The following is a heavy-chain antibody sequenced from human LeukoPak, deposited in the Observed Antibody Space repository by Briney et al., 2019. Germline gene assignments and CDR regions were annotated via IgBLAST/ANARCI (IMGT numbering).Heavy chain of an antibody. CDR2: IYYSGST. CDR3: ARTTEGGYNYGYFYYYYMDV. CDR1: GGSISSGSYY. D-gene: IGHD5-18*01. J-gene: IGHJ6*03. V-gene: IGHV4-61*01. Sequence: SETLSLTCTVSGGSISSGSYYWSWIRQPPGKGLEWIGYIYYSGSTNYKSSLKSRVTISVDTSKNQFSLKLRSVTAADTAVYYCARTTEGGYNYGYFYYYYMDVWGKGTTVTISS.